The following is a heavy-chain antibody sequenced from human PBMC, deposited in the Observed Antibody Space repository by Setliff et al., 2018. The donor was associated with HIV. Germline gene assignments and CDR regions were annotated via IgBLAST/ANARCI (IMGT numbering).Heavy chain of an antibody. CDR2: IYYSGST. Sequence: NPSETLSLTCTVSGGSISGSYYYWGWIRQPPGKGLEWIGSIYYSGSTYYNPSLKSRVTISVDTSKNQFSLKLSSVTAADTAVYYCARSSGYYSTVFYWGQGTRVTVSS. J-gene: IGHJ4*02. D-gene: IGHD3-22*01. CDR3: ARSSGYYSTVFY. CDR1: GGSISGSYYY. V-gene: IGHV4-39*07.